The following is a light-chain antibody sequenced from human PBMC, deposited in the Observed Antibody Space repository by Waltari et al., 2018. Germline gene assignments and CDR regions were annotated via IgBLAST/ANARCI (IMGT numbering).Light chain of an antibody. J-gene: IGLJ2*01. CDR3: HSRDASGVAGS. Sequence: SSELTQDHAVSVAMGQTVRITCQGDSLRSYYASSYQQRPGQAPILVIYDKNNRPPGVPDRFSGSSSHNTGSLTITGAQAEDEASYYCHSRDASGVAGSFGGGTKLTVL. CDR1: SLRSYY. CDR2: DKN. V-gene: IGLV3-19*01.